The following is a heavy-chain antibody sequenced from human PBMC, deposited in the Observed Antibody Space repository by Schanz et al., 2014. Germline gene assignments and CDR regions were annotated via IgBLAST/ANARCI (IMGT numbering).Heavy chain of an antibody. D-gene: IGHD2-2*01. V-gene: IGHV3-21*04. CDR2: ISSSSSYI. J-gene: IGHJ4*02. CDR3: ARRASCSRIGCPFDS. Sequence: QLVGSGGGLIQPGGSLRLSCAASGFTFSSYSMNWVRQAPGKGLEWVSSISSSSSYIYYADSVKGRFTISRDNAKNSLYLQMNSLKTEDTAMYYCARRASCSRIGCPFDSWGQGTLXTVSS. CDR1: GFTFSSYS.